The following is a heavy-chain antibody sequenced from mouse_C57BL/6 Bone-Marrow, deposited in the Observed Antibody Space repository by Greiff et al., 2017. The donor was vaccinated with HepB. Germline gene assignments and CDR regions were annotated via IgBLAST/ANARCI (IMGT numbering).Heavy chain of an antibody. CDR1: GFTFTDYY. Sequence: EVKVEESGGGLVQPGGSLSLSCAASGFTFTDYYMSWVRQPPGKALEWLGFIRNKANGYTTEYSASVKGRFTISRDNSQSILYLQMNALRAEDSATYYCARYGPSHYYGSSYYAMDYWGQGTSVTVSS. J-gene: IGHJ4*01. V-gene: IGHV7-3*01. CDR3: ARYGPSHYYGSSYYAMDY. CDR2: IRNKANGYTT. D-gene: IGHD1-1*01.